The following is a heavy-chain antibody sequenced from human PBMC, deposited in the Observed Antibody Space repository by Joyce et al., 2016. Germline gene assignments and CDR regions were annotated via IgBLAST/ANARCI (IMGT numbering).Heavy chain of an antibody. CDR3: AKADYGDKIDAFDI. Sequence: EVQLVESGGGLVQPGGSLRLSCAASGFTFSSYSINWFRQAPWKGLEWVSYISSSSSTIYYAESVKGRFTITRDNAKNSLYLQMNSLRAEDTAVYYCAKADYGDKIDAFDIWGQGTMVTVSS. V-gene: IGHV3-48*01. CDR1: GFTFSSYS. D-gene: IGHD4-17*01. J-gene: IGHJ3*02. CDR2: ISSSSSTI.